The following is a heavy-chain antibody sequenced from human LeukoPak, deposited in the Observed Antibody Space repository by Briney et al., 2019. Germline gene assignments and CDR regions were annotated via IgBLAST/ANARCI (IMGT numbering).Heavy chain of an antibody. D-gene: IGHD3-10*01. J-gene: IGHJ4*02. CDR2: IYYSGST. Sequence: ASETLSLTCTVSGGSISSSSYYWGWIRQPPGKGLEWIGSIYYSGSTYYNPSLKSRVTISVDTSKNQFSLKLSSVTAADTAVYYCARHDRGGARRYYYGSGSYYNWGQGTLVTVSS. V-gene: IGHV4-39*01. CDR3: ARHDRGGARRYYYGSGSYYN. CDR1: GGSISSSSYY.